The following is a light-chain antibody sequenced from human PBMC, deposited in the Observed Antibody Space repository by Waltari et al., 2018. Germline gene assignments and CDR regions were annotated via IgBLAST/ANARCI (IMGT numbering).Light chain of an antibody. J-gene: IGKJ3*01. CDR2: IAS. CDR3: QQSGGSPFT. CDR1: QSIPCNS. V-gene: IGKV3-20*01. Sequence: IVLTQSPGTLSLSPGERATLSCRPSQSIPCNSLARYKQRPGRAPRLLIYIASSRATGIPDRVSGSGSETDFTLTISRLEPEDFAVYYCQQSGGSPFTFGPGTTVDI.